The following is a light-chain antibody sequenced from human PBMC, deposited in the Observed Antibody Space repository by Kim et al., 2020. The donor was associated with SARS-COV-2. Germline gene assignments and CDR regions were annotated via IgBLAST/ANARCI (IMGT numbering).Light chain of an antibody. Sequence: QSALTQPASVSGSPGQSIAISCTGTSSDVGGYNYVSWYQQHPGKAPKLLIYDVTQRPSGVSDRFSGSKSGNTASLTISGLQTEDEADYYCASYTSSSTFGFGIGTKVTVL. J-gene: IGLJ1*01. CDR3: ASYTSSSTFG. CDR2: DVT. V-gene: IGLV2-14*01. CDR1: SSDVGGYNY.